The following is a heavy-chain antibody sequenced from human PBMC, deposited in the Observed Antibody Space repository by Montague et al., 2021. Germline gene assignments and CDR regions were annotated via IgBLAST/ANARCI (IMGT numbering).Heavy chain of an antibody. V-gene: IGHV4-61*01. J-gene: IGHJ5*02. Sequence: SETLSLTCSVSGDSVRCGIYHWGWIRQSPGKGLEWIGYICDGSSATYKTPLGSRVTMSLDTSSNQFSLNLRSATAADTAVYYCAAYYYGGGGRGSWGQGTLVTVSS. D-gene: IGHD3-22*01. CDR2: ICDGSSA. CDR3: AAYYYGGGGRGS. CDR1: GDSVRCGIYH.